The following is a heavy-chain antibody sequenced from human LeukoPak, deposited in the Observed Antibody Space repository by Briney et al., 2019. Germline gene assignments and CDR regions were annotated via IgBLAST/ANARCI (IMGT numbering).Heavy chain of an antibody. CDR3: ARDRGSGWYVDY. V-gene: IGHV3-48*03. CDR2: ISSSGSTI. CDR1: GFTFSSYE. Sequence: GGSLRLSCAASGFTFSSYEMNWVRQAPGKGLEWVSYISSSGSTIYYADSVKGRSTISRDNAKNSLYLQMNSLRAEDTAVYYCARDRGSGWYVDYWGQGTLVTVSS. D-gene: IGHD6-19*01. J-gene: IGHJ4*02.